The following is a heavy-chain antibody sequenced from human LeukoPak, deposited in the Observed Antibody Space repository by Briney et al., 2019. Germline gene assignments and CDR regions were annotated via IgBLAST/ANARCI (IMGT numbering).Heavy chain of an antibody. D-gene: IGHD3-22*01. CDR2: IYYSGST. Sequence: SETLSLTCTVSGGSISSSSYYWGWIRQPPGKGLEWIGSIYYSGSTYYNPSLKSRVTISVDTPKNQFSLKLSSVTAADTAVYYCARVGYYDSSGYHWYFDLWGRGTLVTVSS. V-gene: IGHV4-39*07. CDR1: GGSISSSSYY. CDR3: ARVGYYDSSGYHWYFDL. J-gene: IGHJ2*01.